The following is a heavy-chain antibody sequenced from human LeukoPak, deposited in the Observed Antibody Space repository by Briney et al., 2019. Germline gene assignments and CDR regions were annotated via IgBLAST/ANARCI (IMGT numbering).Heavy chain of an antibody. D-gene: IGHD3-10*01. CDR3: AKGSGSGSYYKNYFDP. J-gene: IGHJ5*02. Sequence: GGSLRLSCAASGFTFTSYAMSWVRQAPGKGLEWVSAISGSGGSTYYGDSVKGWFTISRDSSKNAMYLQMNSLRAEDTAVYYCAKGSGSGSYYKNYFDPWGQGTLVTVSS. V-gene: IGHV3-23*01. CDR1: GFTFTSYA. CDR2: ISGSGGST.